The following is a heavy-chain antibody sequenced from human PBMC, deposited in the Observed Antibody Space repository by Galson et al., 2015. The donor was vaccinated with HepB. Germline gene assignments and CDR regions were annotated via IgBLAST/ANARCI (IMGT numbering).Heavy chain of an antibody. CDR2: ISSSGSTT. Sequence: SLRLSCAASGFSFSDYYMSWLRQAPGKGLEWISYISSSGSTTYYADSVKGRFTISRDNAKNSVYLQMNSLRAEDTAVYYCARGTGEIDYWGQGTLVTVSS. V-gene: IGHV3-11*01. CDR3: ARGTGEIDY. J-gene: IGHJ4*02. D-gene: IGHD7-27*01. CDR1: GFSFSDYY.